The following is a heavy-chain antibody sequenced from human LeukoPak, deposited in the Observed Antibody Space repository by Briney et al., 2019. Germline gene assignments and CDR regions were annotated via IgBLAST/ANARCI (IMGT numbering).Heavy chain of an antibody. J-gene: IGHJ4*02. Sequence: GASVKVSCKASGYTFTGYYIHWVRQAPGQGLEWMGWINPDSGGTNYAQKFQGRVTMTRDTSIRTAYMEVIRLRSDDTAVYYCARSPHILTGEKFEYWGQGTRVTVSS. CDR2: INPDSGGT. D-gene: IGHD3-9*01. CDR3: ARSPHILTGEKFEY. V-gene: IGHV1-2*02. CDR1: GYTFTGYY.